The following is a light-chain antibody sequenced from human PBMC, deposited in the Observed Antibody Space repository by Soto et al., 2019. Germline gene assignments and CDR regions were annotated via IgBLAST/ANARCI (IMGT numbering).Light chain of an antibody. CDR2: DVT. J-gene: IGLJ2*01. Sequence: QSALTQPPSASGSPGQSVTISCTGTSSDVGGYNYVSWYQHHPGKAPKLMIFDVTRRPSGVPDRFSGSKSGNTASLSVSGLQAEDEADYYCTSYAGSNNFVAFGGGTKLTVL. CDR3: TSYAGSNNFVA. CDR1: SSDVGGYNY. V-gene: IGLV2-8*01.